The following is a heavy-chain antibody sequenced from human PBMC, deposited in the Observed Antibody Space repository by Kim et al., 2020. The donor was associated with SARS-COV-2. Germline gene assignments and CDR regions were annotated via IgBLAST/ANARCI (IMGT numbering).Heavy chain of an antibody. CDR1: GFTFSDYY. CDR3: GGGNSGGSYYYYYGMDV. Sequence: GGSLRLSCAASGFTFSDYYMSWIRQAPGKGLEWVSYISSSGSTIYYADSVKGRFTISRDNAKNSLYLQMNSLRAEDTAVYYCGGGNSGGSYYYYYGMDVWGQGTTVTVPS. D-gene: IGHD2-21*02. V-gene: IGHV3-11*01. J-gene: IGHJ6*02. CDR2: ISSSGSTI.